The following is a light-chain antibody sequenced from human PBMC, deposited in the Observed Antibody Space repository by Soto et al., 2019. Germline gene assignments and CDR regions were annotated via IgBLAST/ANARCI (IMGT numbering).Light chain of an antibody. J-gene: IGKJ1*01. CDR3: QQSYSTPRT. V-gene: IGKV1-39*01. CDR2: ASS. CDR1: QSISSY. Sequence: DLQMTQSPSSLSASVGDRVTITCRACQSISSYLNWYQQKPGKAPKLLIYASSSLQSGVPSRFSCRGSGKDFALTISSLQPEDFETYYCQQSYSTPRTFGQGTKVEFK.